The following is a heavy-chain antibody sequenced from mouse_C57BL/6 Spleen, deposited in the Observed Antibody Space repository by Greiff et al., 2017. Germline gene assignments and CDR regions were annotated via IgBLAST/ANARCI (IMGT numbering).Heavy chain of an antibody. CDR3: ARRLRQGDAMDY. CDR2: IYPGDGDT. Sequence: VKLMESGAELVKPGASVKISCKASGYAFSSYWMNWVKQRPGKGLEWIGQIYPGDGDTNYNGKFKGKATLTADKSSSTAYMQLSSLTSEDSAVYFCARRLRQGDAMDYWGQGTSVTVSS. J-gene: IGHJ4*01. D-gene: IGHD2-4*01. CDR1: GYAFSSYW. V-gene: IGHV1-80*01.